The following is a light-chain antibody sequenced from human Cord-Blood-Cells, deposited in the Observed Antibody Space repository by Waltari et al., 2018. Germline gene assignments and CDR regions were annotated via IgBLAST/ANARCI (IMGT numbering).Light chain of an antibody. CDR2: GAS. Sequence: EMVLSQSPGTLSLSQGERATLSCGASQSGSSSYLAWYQQKPGQAPRLLIYGASSRGTGIPDRFSGSGSGTDFTLTISRLEPEDLAVYYCQQYGSSSLTFGGGTKVEIK. CDR3: QQYGSSSLT. CDR1: QSGSSSY. V-gene: IGKV3-20*01. J-gene: IGKJ4*01.